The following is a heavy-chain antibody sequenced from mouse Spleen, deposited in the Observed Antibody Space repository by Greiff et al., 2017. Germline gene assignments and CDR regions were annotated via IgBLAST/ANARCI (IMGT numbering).Heavy chain of an antibody. CDR2: INPSSGYT. V-gene: IGHV1-4*01. D-gene: IGHD1-1*01. J-gene: IGHJ1*01. CDR3: ARPHYGSSSHWYFDV. Sequence: QVQLQQSGAELARPGASVKMSCKASGYTFTSYTMHWVKQRPGQGLEWIGYINPSSGYTKYNQKFKDKATLTADKSSSTAYMQLSSLTSEDSAVYYCARPHYGSSSHWYFDVWGAGTTVTVSS. CDR1: GYTFTSYT.